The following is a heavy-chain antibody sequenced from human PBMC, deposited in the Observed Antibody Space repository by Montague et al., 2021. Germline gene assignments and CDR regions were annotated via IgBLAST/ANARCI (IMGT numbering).Heavy chain of an antibody. J-gene: IGHJ4*02. D-gene: IGHD4/OR15-4a*01. CDR2: VNPDGSQV. CDR1: GLISSHSW. Sequence: SLRLSCAASGLISSHSWMAWVRLPPGKGLEWVAGVNPDGSQVGYVGSVKGRFTVSKDNAKNSLFLQMNSLRGDDTALYYCARNPAYGALDYWGQGTRVTVSS. V-gene: IGHV3-7*03. CDR3: ARNPAYGALDY.